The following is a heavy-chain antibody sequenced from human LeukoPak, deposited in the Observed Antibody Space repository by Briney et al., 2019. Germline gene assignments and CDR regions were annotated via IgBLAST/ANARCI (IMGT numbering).Heavy chain of an antibody. Sequence: ASVKVSCKASGYTFNGYYMHWVRQAPGQGLEWMGIINPSGGSTSYAQKFQGRVTMTRDTSTSTVYMELSSLRSEDTAVYYCARDLAGAYYYDSSGYKGNIDYWGQGTLVTVSS. J-gene: IGHJ4*02. D-gene: IGHD3-22*01. V-gene: IGHV1-46*02. CDR2: INPSGGST. CDR3: ARDLAGAYYYDSSGYKGNIDY. CDR1: GYTFNGYY.